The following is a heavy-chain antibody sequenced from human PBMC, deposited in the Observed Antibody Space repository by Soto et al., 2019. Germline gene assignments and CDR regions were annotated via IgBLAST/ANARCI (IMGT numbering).Heavy chain of an antibody. CDR2: IIPIFGTA. CDR1: GGTFSSYA. J-gene: IGHJ4*02. CDR3: ARDRAPYYYDSSGYFTELPAY. V-gene: IGHV1-69*01. Sequence: QVQLVQSGAEVKKPGSSVKVSCKASGGTFSSYAISWVRQAPGQGLEWMGGIIPIFGTANYAQKFQGRVTINADESTSTAYMELSSLRSEDTAVYYCARDRAPYYYDSSGYFTELPAYWGQGTLVTVSS. D-gene: IGHD3-22*01.